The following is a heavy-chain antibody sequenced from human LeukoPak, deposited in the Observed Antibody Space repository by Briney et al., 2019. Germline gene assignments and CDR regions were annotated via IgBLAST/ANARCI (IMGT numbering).Heavy chain of an antibody. D-gene: IGHD3-3*01. Sequence: GGSLRLSWTTSGFSFSNFRMHWVRQAPDKGLEWLAFIRYDGSNEYSADSVKGRFTISRDNSRNTLFLQMDSRRSEDTAVYYCARDLGMFGDFDYWGEGTLVIVSS. CDR1: GFSFSNFR. V-gene: IGHV3-30*02. J-gene: IGHJ4*02. CDR2: IRYDGSNE. CDR3: ARDLGMFGDFDY.